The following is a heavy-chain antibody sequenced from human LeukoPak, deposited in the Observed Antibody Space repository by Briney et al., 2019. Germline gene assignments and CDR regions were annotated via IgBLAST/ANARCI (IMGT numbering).Heavy chain of an antibody. D-gene: IGHD3-10*01. CDR3: ARSGEGSGSYYVDY. CDR1: GYSFTSYW. CDR2: IYPGDSDT. J-gene: IGHJ4*02. V-gene: IGHV5-51*01. Sequence: RGEPLKISCKGSGYSFTSYWIGWVPQMHGKGLEWIGIIYPGDSDTRYSPSFQGQVTISADKSISTAFLQWSSLKASDTAMYYCARSGEGSGSYYVDYWGQGTLVTVSS.